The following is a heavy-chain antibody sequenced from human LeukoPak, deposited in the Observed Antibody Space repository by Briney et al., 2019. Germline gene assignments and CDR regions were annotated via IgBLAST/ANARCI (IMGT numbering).Heavy chain of an antibody. J-gene: IGHJ3*02. V-gene: IGHV4-34*01. CDR3: ARGSDTAFLAFDI. CDR2: INHSGST. D-gene: IGHD5-18*01. Sequence: PSETLSLTCAVYGGTFSGYYWSWIRQPPGKGLEWIGEINHSGSTNYNPSLKSRVTISVDTSKNQFSLKLSSVTAADTAVYYCARGSDTAFLAFDIWGQGTMVTVSS. CDR1: GGTFSGYY.